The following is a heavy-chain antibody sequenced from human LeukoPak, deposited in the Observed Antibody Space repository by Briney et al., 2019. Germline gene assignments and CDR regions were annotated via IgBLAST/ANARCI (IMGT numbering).Heavy chain of an antibody. J-gene: IGHJ4*02. V-gene: IGHV1-69*05. CDR2: IIPIFGTA. CDR3: ARGPGGYSYGLPFDY. Sequence: ASVKVSCKASGGTFSSYAISWVRQAPGQGLEWMGGIIPIFGTANYAQKFRGRVTITTDESTSTAYMELSSLRSEDTAVYYCARGPGGYSYGLPFDYWGQGTLVTVSS. D-gene: IGHD5-18*01. CDR1: GGTFSSYA.